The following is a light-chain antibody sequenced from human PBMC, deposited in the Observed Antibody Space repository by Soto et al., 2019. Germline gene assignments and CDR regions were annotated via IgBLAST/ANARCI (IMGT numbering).Light chain of an antibody. CDR1: INDVGADKY. V-gene: IGLV2-14*03. J-gene: IGLJ3*02. CDR2: DVS. CDR3: SSVTTSSTWV. Sequence: QSALTQPASVSGSPGQSITISCTGTINDVGADKYVSWYQQHPGKVPQLMIYDVSIRPSGVSNRFSGSKSGNPASLTISGLQAEDEADYYCSSVTTSSTWVFGGGTKLTVL.